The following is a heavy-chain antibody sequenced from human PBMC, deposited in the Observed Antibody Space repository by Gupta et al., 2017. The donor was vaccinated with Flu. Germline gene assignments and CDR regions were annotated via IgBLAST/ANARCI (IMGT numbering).Heavy chain of an antibody. CDR3: AKDMDSDLGAQFSQH. D-gene: IGHD1-26*01. Sequence: GRFAISRDNSKNTLYLQMNSLRAEDTAVYYCAKDMDSDLGAQFSQHWGLGTLVTVSS. J-gene: IGHJ1*01. V-gene: IGHV3-33*06.